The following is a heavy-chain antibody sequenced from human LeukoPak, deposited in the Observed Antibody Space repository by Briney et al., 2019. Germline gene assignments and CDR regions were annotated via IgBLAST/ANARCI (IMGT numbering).Heavy chain of an antibody. Sequence: PSETLSLTCTVSGGSISSYYWSWIRQPAGKGLEWIGRIYTSGSTNYNPSLKSRVTMSVDTSKNQFSLKLSSVTAADTAVYYCARNGVFGWYLEWLDPWGQGTLVTVSS. D-gene: IGHD6-19*01. CDR2: IYTSGST. CDR3: ARNGVFGWYLEWLDP. V-gene: IGHV4-4*07. CDR1: GGSISSYY. J-gene: IGHJ5*02.